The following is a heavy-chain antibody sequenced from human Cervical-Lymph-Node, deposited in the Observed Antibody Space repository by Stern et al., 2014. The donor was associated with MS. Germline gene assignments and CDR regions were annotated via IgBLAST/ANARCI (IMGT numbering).Heavy chain of an antibody. CDR3: ARGLLGSENAFDI. J-gene: IGHJ3*02. CDR1: GYTFNSYG. Sequence: QVKLVQSGAEVKKPWASVKVSCTASGYTFNSYGISWVRQAPGQALEWMGWISAYNGNSNYAQKLQGRVTMTTDPSTSTAYMELRSLRSDDTAVYYCARGLLGSENAFDIWGQGTMVTVSS. CDR2: ISAYNGNS. D-gene: IGHD2-15*01. V-gene: IGHV1-18*01.